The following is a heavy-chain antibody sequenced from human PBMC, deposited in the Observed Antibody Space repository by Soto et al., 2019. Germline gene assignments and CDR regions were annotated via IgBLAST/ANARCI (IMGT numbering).Heavy chain of an antibody. Sequence: QVQLVQSGAEVKKPGSSVKVSCKASGGTFSSYAISWVRQAPGQGLEWMGGIIPIFGTANYAQKFQGRVTITADESTSTAYMELSSLRSEDTAVYYCARPSKTMVRGVSSEAYYYYGMDVWGQGTTVTVSS. D-gene: IGHD3-10*01. J-gene: IGHJ6*02. V-gene: IGHV1-69*01. CDR2: IIPIFGTA. CDR3: ARPSKTMVRGVSSEAYYYYGMDV. CDR1: GGTFSSYA.